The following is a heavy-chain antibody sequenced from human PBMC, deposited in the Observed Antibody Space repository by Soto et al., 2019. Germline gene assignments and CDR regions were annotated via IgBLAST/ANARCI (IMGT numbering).Heavy chain of an antibody. J-gene: IGHJ6*03. CDR2: IKSKTDGGTT. Sequence: GGSLRLSCAASGFTFSNAWMSWVRQAPGKGLEWVGRIKSKTDGGTTDYAAPVKGRFTISRDDSKNTLYLQMNSLKTEDTAVYYCTTLDIVVVPAAKCSSTSCYVNYYYYMDVWGKGTTVTVSS. CDR3: TTLDIVVVPAAKCSSTSCYVNYYYYMDV. CDR1: GFTFSNAW. D-gene: IGHD2-2*01. V-gene: IGHV3-15*01.